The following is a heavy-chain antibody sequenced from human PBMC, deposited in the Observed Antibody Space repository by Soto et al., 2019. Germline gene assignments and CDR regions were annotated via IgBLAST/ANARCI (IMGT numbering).Heavy chain of an antibody. V-gene: IGHV1-8*01. Sequence: ASVKVSCKASGYTFTSYDINWGRQASGQGLEWMGWMTPNSGNTGSAQKFQGRVTMTMNTSTNTAYMELSSLRSEDTAVYYCARATTGEYYYYHYYMDVWGIWTTVTVSS. D-gene: IGHD4-17*01. J-gene: IGHJ6*03. CDR1: GYTFTSYD. CDR3: ARATTGEYYYYHYYMDV. CDR2: MTPNSGNT.